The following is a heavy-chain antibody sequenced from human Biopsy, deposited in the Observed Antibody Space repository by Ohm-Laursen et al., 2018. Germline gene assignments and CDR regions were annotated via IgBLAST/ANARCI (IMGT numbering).Heavy chain of an antibody. CDR2: ISYNERT. Sequence: TLSLTCSVSGASVKASGYFRAWIRQRPGKGLERIGYISYNERTHYNPSLTSRLAISFDTSNNRISLQLRSVSVADTAVYYCVREPKTGTAEAWYFDLWGRGSPVTVPS. CDR1: GASVKASGYF. V-gene: IGHV4-31*03. D-gene: IGHD3-9*01. J-gene: IGHJ2*01. CDR3: VREPKTGTAEAWYFDL.